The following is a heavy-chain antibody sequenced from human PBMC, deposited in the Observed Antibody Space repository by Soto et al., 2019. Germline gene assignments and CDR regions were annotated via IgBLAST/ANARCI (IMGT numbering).Heavy chain of an antibody. V-gene: IGHV5-51*01. Sequence: PGESLKISCKGSGYSFTSYWIGWVRQMPGKGLEWMGIIYPGDSDTRYSPSFQGQVTISADKSISTAYLQWSSLKASDTAMYYCARHAIFRSQSHDFWSGRAPYYYYYYGMDVWGQGTTVTVSS. D-gene: IGHD3-3*01. CDR3: ARHAIFRSQSHDFWSGRAPYYYYYYGMDV. J-gene: IGHJ6*02. CDR1: GYSFTSYW. CDR2: IYPGDSDT.